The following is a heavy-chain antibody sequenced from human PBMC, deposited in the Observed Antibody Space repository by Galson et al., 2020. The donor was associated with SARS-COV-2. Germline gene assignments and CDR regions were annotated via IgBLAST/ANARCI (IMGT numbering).Heavy chain of an antibody. Sequence: GGSLRLSCAASGFTFSTDPMNWVRQAPGKGLEWVSNIRAGSDVFYADSVRGRFSVSRDNVKNSLFLQMNSLRDEDTAIYYCARDSDFAFDIWGKGTMVIVSA. CDR2: IRAGSDV. V-gene: IGHV3-48*02. D-gene: IGHD3-3*01. CDR1: GFTFSTDP. J-gene: IGHJ3*02. CDR3: ARDSDFAFDI.